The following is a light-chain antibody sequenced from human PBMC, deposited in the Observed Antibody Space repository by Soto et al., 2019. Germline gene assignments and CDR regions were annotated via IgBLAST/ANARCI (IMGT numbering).Light chain of an antibody. CDR2: GAS. J-gene: IGKJ1*01. CDR3: QQYGSSPR. V-gene: IGKV3-20*01. Sequence: ILLTQSPGTRSLSPGASATLSCRASQSVTSNYLAWYQQTPDQATRLLIYGASSRATGIPDRFSGSGSGTDLTLSISRLEPEDCAVYYCQQYGSSPRFGQGTKVDIK. CDR1: QSVTSNY.